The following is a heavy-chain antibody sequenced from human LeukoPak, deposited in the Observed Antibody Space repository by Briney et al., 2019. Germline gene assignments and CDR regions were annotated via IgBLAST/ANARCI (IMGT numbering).Heavy chain of an antibody. CDR1: GYTFTGYY. CDR3: ARSGSTWYGGWFDP. J-gene: IGHJ5*02. CDR2: INPNSGGT. Sequence: ASVKVSCKASGYTFTGYYMHWVRQAPGQGLGWMGWINPNSGGTNYAQKFQGRVTMTRDTSISTAYMELSRLRSDDTAVYYCARSGSTWYGGWFDPWGQGTLVTVSS. V-gene: IGHV1-2*02. D-gene: IGHD6-13*01.